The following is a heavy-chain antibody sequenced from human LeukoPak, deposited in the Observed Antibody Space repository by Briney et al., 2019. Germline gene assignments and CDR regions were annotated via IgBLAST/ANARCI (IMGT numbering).Heavy chain of an antibody. CDR1: GFTFSSYW. Sequence: GGSLRLSCEASGFTFSSYWTSWVRQAPGKGLEWVANIKQDGSEKYYVDSVKGRFTISRDNVKNSLYLQMNSLRAEETAVYYCARYSAAAGTGSWFDPWGQGTLVTVSS. J-gene: IGHJ5*02. CDR3: ARYSAAAGTGSWFDP. D-gene: IGHD6-13*01. V-gene: IGHV3-7*01. CDR2: IKQDGSEK.